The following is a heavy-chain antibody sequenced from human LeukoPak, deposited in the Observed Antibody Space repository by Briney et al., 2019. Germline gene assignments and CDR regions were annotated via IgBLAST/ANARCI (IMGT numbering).Heavy chain of an antibody. V-gene: IGHV3-30*18. J-gene: IGHJ3*02. CDR2: ISYDGSNK. CDR1: GFTFSSYG. Sequence: PGGSLRLSCAASGFTFSSYGMHWVRQAPGKGLEWVAVISYDGSNKYYADSVKGRFTISRDNSKNTLYLQMNSLRAEDTAVYYCAKSLFTSATGTGRAFHIWGQGTMVTVSS. D-gene: IGHD1-1*01. CDR3: AKSLFTSATGTGRAFHI.